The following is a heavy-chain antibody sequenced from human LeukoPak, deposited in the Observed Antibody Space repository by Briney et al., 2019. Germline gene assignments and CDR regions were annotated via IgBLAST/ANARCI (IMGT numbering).Heavy chain of an antibody. J-gene: IGHJ4*02. CDR2: ISSSSSYI. V-gene: IGHV3-21*01. CDR1: GFTFSSYS. CDR3: ARGGYGSGSYGGYFDY. D-gene: IGHD3-10*01. Sequence: GGSLRLSCAASGFTFSSYSMNWVRQAPGKGLEWVSSISSSSSYIYYADSVKGRFTISRDNAKNSLYLQMNSLRAEDTAVYYCARGGYGSGSYGGYFDYWGQGTLVTVSS.